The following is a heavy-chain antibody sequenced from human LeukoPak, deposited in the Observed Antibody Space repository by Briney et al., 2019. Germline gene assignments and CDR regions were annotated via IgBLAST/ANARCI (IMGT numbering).Heavy chain of an antibody. CDR2: IYYSGST. D-gene: IGHD2-15*01. Sequence: SSETLSLTCTVSGGSISSSSYYWGWIRQPPGKGLEWIGSIYYSGSTYYNPSLKSRVTISVDTSKNQFSLKLSSVTAADTAVYYCARLSTSSVLPPPGAFDIWGQGTMVTVSS. CDR1: GGSISSSSYY. V-gene: IGHV4-39*01. CDR3: ARLSTSSVLPPPGAFDI. J-gene: IGHJ3*02.